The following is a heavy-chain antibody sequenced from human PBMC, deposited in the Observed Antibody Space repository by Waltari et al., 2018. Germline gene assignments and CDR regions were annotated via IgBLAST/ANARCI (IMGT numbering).Heavy chain of an antibody. CDR2: IYYSGTT. D-gene: IGHD3-22*01. CDR1: GASISNSNYY. V-gene: IGHV4-39*07. J-gene: IGHJ4*02. Sequence: QLQMQESGPGLVKPSETLLLTCTVSGASISNSNYYWGWIRQPPGKGLEWIGSIYYSGTTYYSPSLKSRVTMSVDRPKNQFSLRLTSVTAADTAVYYCARDRSGHYSYFDYWGQGTLVAVSS. CDR3: ARDRSGHYSYFDY.